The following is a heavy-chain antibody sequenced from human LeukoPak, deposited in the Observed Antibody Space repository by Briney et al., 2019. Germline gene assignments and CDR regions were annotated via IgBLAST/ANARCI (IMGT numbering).Heavy chain of an antibody. CDR2: ISSSSGYI. J-gene: IGHJ4*02. D-gene: IGHD5-18*01. CDR1: GFTFSSYS. V-gene: IGHV3-21*01. CDR3: ARDRVRGTAMVQRGY. Sequence: GGSLRLSCAASGFTFSSYSMNWVRQAPGKGLEWVSSISSSSGYIYYADSVKGRFTISRDNAKNSLYLQMNSLRAEDTAVYYCARDRVRGTAMVQRGYWGQGTLVTVSS.